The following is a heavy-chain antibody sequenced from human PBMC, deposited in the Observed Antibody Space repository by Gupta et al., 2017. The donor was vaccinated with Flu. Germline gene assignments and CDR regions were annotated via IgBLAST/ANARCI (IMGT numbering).Heavy chain of an antibody. CDR2: INPNSGGT. Sequence: LRQAPGQGLEWMGRINPNSGGTNYAQKFQGRVTMTRDTSISTAYMELTRLRSDDTAVYYCARVGGGWVDFDYWGQGTLVTVSS. D-gene: IGHD6-19*01. V-gene: IGHV1-2*06. J-gene: IGHJ4*02. CDR3: ARVGGGWVDFDY.